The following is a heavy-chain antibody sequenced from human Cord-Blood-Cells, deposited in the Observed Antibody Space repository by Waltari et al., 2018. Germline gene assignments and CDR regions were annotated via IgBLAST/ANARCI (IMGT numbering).Heavy chain of an antibody. Sequence: QVQLQESGPGLVKPSETLSLTCTVSGGSVSSGSYYWSWIRQPPGKGLEWIGYIYYSGSTNYNPSLKSRVTISVDTSKNQFSLKLSSVTAAYTAVYYCARTGSGWYFDYWGQGTLVTVSS. CDR2: IYYSGST. CDR1: GGSVSSGSYY. V-gene: IGHV4-61*01. J-gene: IGHJ4*02. D-gene: IGHD6-19*01. CDR3: ARTGSGWYFDY.